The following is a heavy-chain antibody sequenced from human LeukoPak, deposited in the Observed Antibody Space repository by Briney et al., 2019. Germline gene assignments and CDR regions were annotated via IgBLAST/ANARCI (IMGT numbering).Heavy chain of an antibody. J-gene: IGHJ5*02. Sequence: GSLRLSCAASGLTFSSYGMHWVRQAPGKGLEWVAHIKRDGSQKYYLDSVKGRFTISRDNAKNSLYLQMNSLRVEDTAVYYCARLGLEVGGPNWFDPWGQGTLVTVSS. CDR1: GLTFSSYG. CDR3: ARLGLEVGGPNWFDP. CDR2: IKRDGSQK. V-gene: IGHV3-7*01. D-gene: IGHD1-1*01.